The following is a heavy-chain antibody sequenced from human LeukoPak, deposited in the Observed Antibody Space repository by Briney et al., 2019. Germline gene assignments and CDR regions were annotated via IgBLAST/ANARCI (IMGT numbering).Heavy chain of an antibody. Sequence: SETLSLTCTVSGGSISSSSYYWGWIRQPPGKGLEWIGSIYYSGSTYYNPSLKSRVTISVDTSKNQFSLKLSSVTAADTAVYYCASPGPAWGKWGQGTLVTVSS. J-gene: IGHJ4*02. CDR2: IYYSGST. D-gene: IGHD3-16*01. CDR3: ASPGPAWGK. CDR1: GGSISSSSYY. V-gene: IGHV4-39*01.